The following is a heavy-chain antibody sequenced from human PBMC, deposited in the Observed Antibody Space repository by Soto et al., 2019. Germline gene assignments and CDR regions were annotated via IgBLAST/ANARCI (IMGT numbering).Heavy chain of an antibody. CDR2: INSDGSST. J-gene: IGHJ3*02. V-gene: IGHV3-74*01. CDR3: ARDYSGYEAILDPENAFDI. D-gene: IGHD5-12*01. Sequence: EVQLVESGGGLVQPGGSLRLSCAASGFTFSSYWMHWVRQAPGKGLVWVSRINSDGSSTSYADSVKGRFTISRDNAKNTLYLQMNSLRAEDTAVYYCARDYSGYEAILDPENAFDIWGQGTMVTVSS. CDR1: GFTFSSYW.